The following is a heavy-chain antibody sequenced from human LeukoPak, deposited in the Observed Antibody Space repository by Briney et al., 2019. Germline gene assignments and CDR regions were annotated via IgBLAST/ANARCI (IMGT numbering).Heavy chain of an antibody. CDR3: ARRGGITVISSYYFDY. CDR1: GVSISSSNSY. V-gene: IGHV4-39*01. Sequence: SETLSLTCTVSGVSISSSNSYWGWIRQPPGKGLEWIGSIYYSGSTYYNPSLKSRVTISVDTSKNQFSLRLSSVTAADTAVYYCARRGGITVISSYYFDYWGQGTLVTVSS. D-gene: IGHD4-17*01. CDR2: IYYSGST. J-gene: IGHJ4*02.